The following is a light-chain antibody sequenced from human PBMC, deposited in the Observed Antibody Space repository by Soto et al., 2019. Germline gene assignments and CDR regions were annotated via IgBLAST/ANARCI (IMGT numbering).Light chain of an antibody. CDR3: LLHNIYPVT. V-gene: IGKV1-17*01. J-gene: IGKJ4*01. CDR2: AAS. Sequence: DIQMTQSPSSLSASVGDRVTITCRASQGIRNDLGWYQQKPGKAPKRLIYAASSLQSGVPSRFSGSGSGTEYTLTISSRQALDFATPYSLLHNIYPVTFGGGTNVDIK. CDR1: QGIRND.